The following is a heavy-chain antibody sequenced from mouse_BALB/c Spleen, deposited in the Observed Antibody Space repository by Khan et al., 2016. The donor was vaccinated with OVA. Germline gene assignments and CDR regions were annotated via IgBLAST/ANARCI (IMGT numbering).Heavy chain of an antibody. CDR2: TSSGSNTI. V-gene: IGHV5-17*02. CDR3: ASRRIYDGYCGGAMDY. D-gene: IGHD2-3*01. Sequence: EVELVESGGGLVQPGGSRKLSCAASGFTFSNFGMHWVRQAPEKGLEWVAYTSSGSNTIYYADTVKGRFTISRDNPKNTLFLQMTRLMSGDTAMYYCASRRIYDGYCGGAMDYWGQGTSVTVSS. CDR1: GFTFSNFG. J-gene: IGHJ4*01.